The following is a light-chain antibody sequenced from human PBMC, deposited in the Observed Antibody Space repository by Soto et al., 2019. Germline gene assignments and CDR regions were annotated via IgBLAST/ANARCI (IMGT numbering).Light chain of an antibody. V-gene: IGLV1-44*01. CDR1: SSHIGRSA. CDR2: RND. J-gene: IGLJ3*02. CDR3: ASWDDSLNAWV. Sequence: QLVLTQPPSASGTPGQRITMSCSGGSSHIGRSAVNWYQQLPGTAPKLLIYRNDQRPSGVPDRFSGSKSGTSASLAISGLQSGDDADYFCASWDDSLNAWVFGGGTKLTVL.